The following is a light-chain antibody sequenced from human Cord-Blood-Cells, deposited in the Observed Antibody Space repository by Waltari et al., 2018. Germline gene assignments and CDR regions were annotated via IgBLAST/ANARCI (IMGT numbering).Light chain of an antibody. V-gene: IGKV1-33*01. J-gene: IGKJ5*01. Sequence: DIQMTQSPSSLSASVGDRVTITCQASQDISNYLNWYQQKPAKVPKLLIYDASKLETGVPPRFSGSGSGTDFTITISSLQPEDIATYYCQQYDNLPITFGQGTRLEIK. CDR2: DAS. CDR1: QDISNY. CDR3: QQYDNLPIT.